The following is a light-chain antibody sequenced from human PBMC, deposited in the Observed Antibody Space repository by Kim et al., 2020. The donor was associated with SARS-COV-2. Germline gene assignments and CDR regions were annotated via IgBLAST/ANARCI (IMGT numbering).Light chain of an antibody. CDR3: QQYNNWPYT. CDR2: GAS. CDR1: QSVSSN. J-gene: IGKJ2*01. Sequence: SVSPGERATLSCRASQSVSSNLAWYQQKPGQPPRLLIYGASTRATDIPARFSGSGSGTEFTLTISSLQSEDFAVYYRQQYNNWPYTFGQGTKLEI. V-gene: IGKV3-15*01.